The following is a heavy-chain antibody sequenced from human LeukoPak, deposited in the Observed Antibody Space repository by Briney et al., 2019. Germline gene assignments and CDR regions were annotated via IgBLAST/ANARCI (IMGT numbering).Heavy chain of an antibody. J-gene: IGHJ4*02. D-gene: IGHD6-13*01. CDR2: INTNTGNP. CDR1: GYTFTSYA. CDR3: ARTVSQEIAAASDY. V-gene: IGHV7-4-1*02. Sequence: ASVKVSCKASGYTFTSYAMNWVRQAPGQGLEWMGWINTNTGNPTYAQGFTGRFVFSLDTSVSTAYLQISSLKAEDTAVYYCARTVSQEIAAASDYWGQGTLVTVSS.